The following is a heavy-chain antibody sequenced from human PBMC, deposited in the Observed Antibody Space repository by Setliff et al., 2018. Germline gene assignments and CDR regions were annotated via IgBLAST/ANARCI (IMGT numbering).Heavy chain of an antibody. J-gene: IGHJ5*02. CDR3: ARETTYSSSWYGWFDP. V-gene: IGHV4-38-2*02. CDR1: GYTIDSGYF. Sequence: SETLSLTCTVSGYTIDSGYFWGWIRQPPGKGLEWIGNIFISGGITHYSPSLRSRVTIVVDTSKNQFSLKLSSVTAADTAVYYCARETTYSSSWYGWFDPWGQGTLVTVSS. CDR2: IFISGGIT. D-gene: IGHD6-13*01.